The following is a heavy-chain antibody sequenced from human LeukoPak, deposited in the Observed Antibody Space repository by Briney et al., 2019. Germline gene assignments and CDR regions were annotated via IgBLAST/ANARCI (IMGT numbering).Heavy chain of an antibody. D-gene: IGHD3-3*01. CDR3: ARVYIDDFWSGSYYFDY. Sequence: GESLKISCKGSGYSFTSYWIGWVRQAPGQGLEWMGWISAYNGNTNYAQKLQGRVTMTTDTSTSTAYMELRSLRSDDTAVYYCARVYIDDFWSGSYYFDYWGQGTLVTVSS. CDR1: GYSFTSYW. J-gene: IGHJ4*02. CDR2: ISAYNGNT. V-gene: IGHV1-18*04.